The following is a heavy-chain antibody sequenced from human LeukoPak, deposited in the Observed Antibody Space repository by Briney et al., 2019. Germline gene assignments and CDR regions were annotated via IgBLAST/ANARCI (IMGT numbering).Heavy chain of an antibody. CDR3: ARAHDRSNFDL. V-gene: IGHV3-7*01. D-gene: IGHD3-22*01. CDR2: IKQDGSDK. Sequence: PGGSLRLSCAASGFTFSSYGMHWVRQAPGKGLEWVANIKQDGSDKYYVDSMKGRFTISRDNAKNSLYLQMNSLRAEDTAVYYCARAHDRSNFDLWGRGTLVTVSS. CDR1: GFTFSSYG. J-gene: IGHJ2*01.